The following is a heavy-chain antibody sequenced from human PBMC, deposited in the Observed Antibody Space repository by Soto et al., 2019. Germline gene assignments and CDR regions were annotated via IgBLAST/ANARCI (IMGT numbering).Heavy chain of an antibody. V-gene: IGHV3-48*02. J-gene: IGHJ4*02. CDR2: ISSGSNTI. CDR1: VFTFSSNN. CDR3: ARNVPGFF. Sequence: GGSLRLSCAASVFTFSSNNMNWVRQAPGKGLEWVSYISSGSNTIYYADSVKGRFTISRDNAKNSLYLQMNSLRDEDTAVYYCARNVPGFFWGQGTLVTVSS. D-gene: IGHD3-10*01.